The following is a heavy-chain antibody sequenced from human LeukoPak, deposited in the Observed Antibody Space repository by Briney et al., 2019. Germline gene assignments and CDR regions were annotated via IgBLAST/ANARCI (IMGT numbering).Heavy chain of an antibody. J-gene: IGHJ4*02. CDR1: GGFISSYY. V-gene: IGHV4-59*01. Sequence: SETLSLTCSVSGGFISSYYWSWIRQPPGKGLEWIGYIWYSGSTNYHPSLKSRVTISIDTSKTQFSLELTSVTAADTAVYYCASASSAWPYYFNYWGQGSLVAVSS. CDR3: ASASSAWPYYFNY. CDR2: IWYSGST. D-gene: IGHD1-26*01.